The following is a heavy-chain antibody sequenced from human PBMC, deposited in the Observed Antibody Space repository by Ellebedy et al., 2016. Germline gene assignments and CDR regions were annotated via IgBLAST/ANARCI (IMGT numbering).Heavy chain of an antibody. CDR2: ISSRSSTI. CDR3: ARDGYNWADS. D-gene: IGHD1-1*01. Sequence: GGSLRLXXAASGFTLSSYPMNWFRQAPGEGLEWVSYISSRSSTIYYIDSVKGRFFVSRDNAKNSLYLQINSLRTEDTAVYYCARDGYNWADSWGQGTLVTVSS. CDR1: GFTLSSYP. J-gene: IGHJ5*02. V-gene: IGHV3-48*04.